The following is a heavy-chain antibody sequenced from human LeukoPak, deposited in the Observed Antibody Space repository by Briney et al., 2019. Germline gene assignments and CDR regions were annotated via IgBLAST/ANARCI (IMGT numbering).Heavy chain of an antibody. J-gene: IGHJ4*02. Sequence: PGRSLRLSCAAPGFTFSSYGMHWVRQAPGKGLEWVAVIWYDGSNKYYADSVKGRFTISRDNSKNTLYLQMNSLRAEDTAVYYCAKDRDWYYFDYWGQGTLVTVSS. CDR2: IWYDGSNK. CDR1: GFTFSSYG. V-gene: IGHV3-33*06. D-gene: IGHD5-24*01. CDR3: AKDRDWYYFDY.